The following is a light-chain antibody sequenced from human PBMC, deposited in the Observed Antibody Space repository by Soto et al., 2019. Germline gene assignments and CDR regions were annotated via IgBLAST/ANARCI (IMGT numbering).Light chain of an antibody. CDR2: QDS. CDR3: QAWDSSTLYV. J-gene: IGLJ1*01. Sequence: SYELTQPPSVSVSPGQTASITSSGDKLGDKYACWYQQKPGQSPVLVIYQDSKRPSGIPARFSGSNSGNTATLTISGTQAMDEADYYCQAWDSSTLYVFGTGTKLPS. V-gene: IGLV3-1*01. CDR1: KLGDKY.